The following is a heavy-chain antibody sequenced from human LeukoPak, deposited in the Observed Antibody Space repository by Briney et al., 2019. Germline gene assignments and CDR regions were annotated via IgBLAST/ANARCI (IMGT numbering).Heavy chain of an antibody. CDR3: ARDGRGYSYGYNDY. J-gene: IGHJ4*02. D-gene: IGHD5-18*01. Sequence: GGSLRLSCAASGFTVSSNYMSWVRQAPGRGLEWVSVIYSGGSTYYADSVKGRFTISRDNSKNTLYLQMNSLRAEDTAVYYCARDGRGYSYGYNDYWGQGTLVTVSS. CDR1: GFTVSSNY. V-gene: IGHV3-66*01. CDR2: IYSGGST.